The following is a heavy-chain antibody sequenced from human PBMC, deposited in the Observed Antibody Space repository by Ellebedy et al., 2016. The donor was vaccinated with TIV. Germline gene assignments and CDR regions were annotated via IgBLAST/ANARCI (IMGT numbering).Heavy chain of an antibody. Sequence: GGSLRLXXAASGFSFSRYAMTWVRQAPGKGLEWVSGITGSGVSTYYADSVKGRFTISRDNSRNTLYLQMNSLRPEDTAVYYCARVRGYYGSGSYHPLDYWGQGTLVTVSS. CDR3: ARVRGYYGSGSYHPLDY. CDR1: GFSFSRYA. V-gene: IGHV3-23*01. D-gene: IGHD3-10*01. J-gene: IGHJ4*02. CDR2: ITGSGVST.